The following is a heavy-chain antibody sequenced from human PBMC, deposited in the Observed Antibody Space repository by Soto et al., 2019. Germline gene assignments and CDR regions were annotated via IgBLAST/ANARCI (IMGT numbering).Heavy chain of an antibody. J-gene: IGHJ3*02. D-gene: IGHD2-15*01. CDR3: ARGSGPNDAFDI. V-gene: IGHV4-61*01. CDR1: GGSVSSGSYY. Sequence: SETLSLTCTVSGGSVSSGSYYWSWIRQPPGKGLEWIGYIYYSGSTNYNPSLKSRVTISVDTSKNQFSLKLSSVTAADTAVYYCARGSGPNDAFDIWGQGTMVPVSS. CDR2: IYYSGST.